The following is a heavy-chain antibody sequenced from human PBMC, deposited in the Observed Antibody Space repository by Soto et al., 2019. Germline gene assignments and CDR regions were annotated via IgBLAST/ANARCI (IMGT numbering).Heavy chain of an antibody. D-gene: IGHD2-15*01. CDR2: ISAYNGNT. CDR3: VVAAQPYYFDC. Sequence: QVQLVQSGAEVKKPGASVKVSCKASGYTFTSYGISWVRQAPGQGLEWMGWISAYNGNTNYAQKLQGRVTMTTDTATSTGYMELRSLRSDDTAVYYCVVAAQPYYFDCWGQGTLVTVSS. V-gene: IGHV1-18*01. J-gene: IGHJ4*02. CDR1: GYTFTSYG.